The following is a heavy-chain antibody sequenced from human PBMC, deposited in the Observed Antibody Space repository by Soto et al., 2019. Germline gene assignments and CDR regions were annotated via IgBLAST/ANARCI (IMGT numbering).Heavy chain of an antibody. D-gene: IGHD6-19*01. CDR1: GGSISDSDYY. V-gene: IGHV4-39*01. J-gene: IGHJ4*02. Sequence: QLQLQESGPRLVEPSETLSLTCTVSGGSISDSDYYWAWLRQPPGKGLEWLGTIYRTGTAYYNPSLKSRVTLFVDPSNNQFFLILNSVNAADPAVYFCADMRGQWLPRDWVQG. CDR3: ADMRGQWLPRD. CDR2: IYRTGTA.